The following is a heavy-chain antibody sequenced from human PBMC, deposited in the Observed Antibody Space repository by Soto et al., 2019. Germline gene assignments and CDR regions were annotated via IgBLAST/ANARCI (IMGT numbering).Heavy chain of an antibody. D-gene: IGHD4-17*01. CDR2: IYYSGST. CDR3: ARAQDDYGDPGDFDY. Sequence: SGDCWGWIRKTPGKGLEWIGSIYYSGSTYYNPSLKSRVTISVDTSKNQFSLKLSSVTAADTAVYYCARAQDDYGDPGDFDYWGQGTLVTVSP. V-gene: IGHV4-39*01. CDR1: SGDC. J-gene: IGHJ4*02.